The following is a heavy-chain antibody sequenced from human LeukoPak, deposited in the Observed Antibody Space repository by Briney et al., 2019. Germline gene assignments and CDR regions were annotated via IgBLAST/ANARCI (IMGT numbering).Heavy chain of an antibody. D-gene: IGHD2-2*01. CDR3: ARAPEEWEYQLLYFDY. CDR2: IYCSGST. Sequence: PSETLSLTCTVSGGSISSYYWSWIRQPPGKGLEWIGYIYCSGSTNYNPSLKSRVTISVDTSKNQFSLKLSSVTAADTAVYYCARAPEEWEYQLLYFDYWGQGTLVTVSS. CDR1: GGSISSYY. V-gene: IGHV4-59*01. J-gene: IGHJ4*02.